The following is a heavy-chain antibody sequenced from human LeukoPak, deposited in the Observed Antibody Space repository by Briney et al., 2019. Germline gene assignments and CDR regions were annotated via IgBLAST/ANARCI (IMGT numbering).Heavy chain of an antibody. Sequence: SSQTLSLTCTVSGGSISSGSYYWSWIRQPAGKGLEWIGRIYNSGSTNYNPSLKSRVTISVDTSKNQFSLKLSSVAAADTAVYYCARESGEEDYYDSSGYYYYYYGMDVWGQGTTVTVSS. V-gene: IGHV4-61*02. CDR1: GGSISSGSYY. J-gene: IGHJ6*02. CDR3: ARESGEEDYYDSSGYYYYYYGMDV. CDR2: IYNSGST. D-gene: IGHD3-22*01.